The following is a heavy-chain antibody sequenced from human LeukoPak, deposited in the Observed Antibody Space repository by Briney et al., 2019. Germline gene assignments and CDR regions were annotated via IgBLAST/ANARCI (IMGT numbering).Heavy chain of an antibody. J-gene: IGHJ4*02. CDR1: GRSISGHY. CDR2: GSYSGDT. D-gene: IGHD1-26*01. Sequence: SETLSLTSTVSGRSISGHYWSWIRQPPGNGLEWIGFGSYSGDTNYSPSFNGRVTISLDTSKSQFSLNLNSVTAADTAVYFCAMGGASSRYFGYWGQGTLVTVS. V-gene: IGHV4-59*11. CDR3: AMGGASSRYFGY.